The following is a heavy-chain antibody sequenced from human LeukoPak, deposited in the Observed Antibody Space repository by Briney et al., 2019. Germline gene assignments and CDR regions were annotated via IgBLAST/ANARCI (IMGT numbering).Heavy chain of an antibody. CDR2: IRYDGSNK. V-gene: IGHV3-30*02. J-gene: IGHJ4*02. D-gene: IGHD6-13*01. Sequence: GGSLRLSCAASGFTFSSYGMHWVRQAPGKGLERVAFIRYDGSNKYYADSVKGRFTISRDNSKNTLYLQMNSLRAEDTAVYYCATGLIAAAPFDYWGQGTLVTVSS. CDR3: ATGLIAAAPFDY. CDR1: GFTFSSYG.